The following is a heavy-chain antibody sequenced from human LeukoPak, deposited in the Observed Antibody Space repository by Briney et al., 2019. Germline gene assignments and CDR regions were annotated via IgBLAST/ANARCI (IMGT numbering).Heavy chain of an antibody. CDR1: GFTFSNYA. D-gene: IGHD2-15*01. V-gene: IGHV3-64D*06. J-gene: IGHJ4*02. CDR3: VKLLVEMRVLLPYFDY. CDR2: ISPSGGST. Sequence: PGGSLRLSCSASGFTFSNYAIHWARQAPGKGLEFVSAISPSGGSTYYADSVKGRFTISRDNSKNMLYLQMSSLRPEDTAVYYCVKLLVEMRVLLPYFDYWGQGTLVTVSS.